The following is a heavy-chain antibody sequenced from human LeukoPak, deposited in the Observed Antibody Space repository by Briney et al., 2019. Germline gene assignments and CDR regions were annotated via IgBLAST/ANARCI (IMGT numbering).Heavy chain of an antibody. CDR2: IKQDGNEK. V-gene: IGHV3-7*01. J-gene: IGHJ4*02. D-gene: IGHD6-19*01. CDR1: GFTFSSYW. CDR3: AIEIAVAVTGVDC. Sequence: GGSLRLSCAASGFTFSSYWMNWVRQAPGKGLEWVANIKQDGNEKYYAGSVKGRFTISRDNAKNSLYLQMNSLRAEDTAVYYCAIEIAVAVTGVDCWGQGTLVTVSS.